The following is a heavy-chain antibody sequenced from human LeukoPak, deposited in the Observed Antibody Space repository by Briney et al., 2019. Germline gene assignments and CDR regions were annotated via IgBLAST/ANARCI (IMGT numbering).Heavy chain of an antibody. J-gene: IGHJ4*02. D-gene: IGHD3-22*01. V-gene: IGHV3-33*01. CDR2: IWDDGSNK. CDR3: ARDYYYDSSGYWDYYFDY. CDR1: GFTFSRFG. Sequence: GKSLRLSCAAPGFTFSRFGMHWVRAAPGKGLEWVAVIWDDGSNKYYADSVKGRCTISRDNSKNTLYLEMNSLRAEDTAVYYCARDYYYDSSGYWDYYFDYWGQGTLVSVSS.